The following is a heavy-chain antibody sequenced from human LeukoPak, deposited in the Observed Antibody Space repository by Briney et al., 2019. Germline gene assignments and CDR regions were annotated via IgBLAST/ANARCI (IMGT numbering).Heavy chain of an antibody. Sequence: QPGGSLRLSCAASGFTFTSSAMSWVRQAPGEGLEWVSAISDSASSTYYADSVRGRFTISRDNSKNTLYLQMDSLRAEDTAVYYCAKSSCSTTNCHRGYFGQWGQGTLVTVSS. V-gene: IGHV3-23*01. CDR2: ISDSASST. D-gene: IGHD2-2*02. J-gene: IGHJ4*02. CDR1: GFTFTSSA. CDR3: AKSSCSTTNCHRGYFGQ.